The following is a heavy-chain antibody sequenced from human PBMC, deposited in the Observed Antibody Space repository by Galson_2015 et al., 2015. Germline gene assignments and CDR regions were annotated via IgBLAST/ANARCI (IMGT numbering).Heavy chain of an antibody. J-gene: IGHJ5*02. CDR1: GYSFTTYW. CDR2: IYPGDSDT. D-gene: IGHD6-13*01. V-gene: IGHV5-51*01. Sequence: QSGAEVKKPGESLKISCKGSGYSFTTYWIAWVRQMPGKGLEWMGIIYPGDSDTRYSPSFQGQVTISADKSISTAYLQWRSLKASDAAHYYCTRRGSSSDYFDPWGQGTLVTVSS. CDR3: TRRGSSSDYFDP.